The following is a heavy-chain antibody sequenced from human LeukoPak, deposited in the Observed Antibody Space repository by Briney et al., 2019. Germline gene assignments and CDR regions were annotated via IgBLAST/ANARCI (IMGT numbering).Heavy chain of an antibody. Sequence: GRSLRLSCAASGFTFSSYDMHWVRQAPGKGLEWVTVISDDGTNKYYADSVKGRCTISRDNSENTLSLQMNSLRPEDTAVYYCAKGGPRDYYGSGNYFGYWGQGTLVTVSS. D-gene: IGHD3-10*01. CDR3: AKGGPRDYYGSGNYFGY. V-gene: IGHV3-30*18. CDR2: ISDDGTNK. CDR1: GFTFSSYD. J-gene: IGHJ4*02.